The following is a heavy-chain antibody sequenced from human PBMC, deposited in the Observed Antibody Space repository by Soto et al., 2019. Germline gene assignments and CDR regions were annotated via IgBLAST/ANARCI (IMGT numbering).Heavy chain of an antibody. J-gene: IGHJ4*02. CDR1: GFIFDDYS. Sequence: GVSLRLSFVASGFIFDDYSMHWVRQAPGKGLEWVSGISWNSGNITYTVSVKGRFTISRDNAKNSLYLQMNSLRAEDTALYYCTKGGNYDILTGYFDYWGQGTLVTVSS. V-gene: IGHV3-9*01. CDR3: TKGGNYDILTGYFDY. CDR2: ISWNSGNI. D-gene: IGHD3-9*01.